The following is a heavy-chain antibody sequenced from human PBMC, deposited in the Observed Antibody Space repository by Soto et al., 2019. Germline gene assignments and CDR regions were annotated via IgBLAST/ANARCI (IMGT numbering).Heavy chain of an antibody. CDR2: IFHSGLT. D-gene: IGHD3-22*01. CDR1: GGSISSYY. J-gene: IGHJ5*02. Sequence: PSETLSLTCTVSGGSISSYYWNWIRRPPGKGLEWLGCIFHSGLTDYNPSLKSRITISIDTSRTQFSLKLNSVTAVDTAVYYCARSAFTSGYVPVGPWXPGALVTVSS. CDR3: ARSAFTSGYVPVGP. V-gene: IGHV4-59*01.